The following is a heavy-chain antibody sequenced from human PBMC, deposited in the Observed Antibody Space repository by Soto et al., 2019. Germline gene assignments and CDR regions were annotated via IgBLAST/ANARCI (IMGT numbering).Heavy chain of an antibody. V-gene: IGHV3-33*01. CDR2: IWYDGSNK. D-gene: IGHD2-15*01. CDR3: ARENCSGGSCHPYFDY. Sequence: GGSLRLSCAASGFTFSSYGMHWVRQAPGKGLEWVAVIWYDGSNKYYADSVKGRFTISRDNSKNTLYLQMNSLRAEDTAVYYCARENCSGGSCHPYFDYWGQGTLVTVSS. J-gene: IGHJ4*02. CDR1: GFTFSSYG.